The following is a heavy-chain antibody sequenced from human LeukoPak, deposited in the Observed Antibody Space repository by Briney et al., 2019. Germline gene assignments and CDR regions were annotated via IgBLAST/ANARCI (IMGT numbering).Heavy chain of an antibody. CDR1: GGSISSYY. Sequence: PSETLSLTCTVSGGSISSYYWSWIRQPAGKGLEWIGHIYTSVNTNYNPSLKSRVTMSVDTSKNQFSLKLSSVTAADTAVYYCARHPAYYDYVWGSYRTPYYFDYWGQGTLVTVSS. D-gene: IGHD3-16*02. CDR2: IYTSVNT. V-gene: IGHV4-4*07. J-gene: IGHJ4*02. CDR3: ARHPAYYDYVWGSYRTPYYFDY.